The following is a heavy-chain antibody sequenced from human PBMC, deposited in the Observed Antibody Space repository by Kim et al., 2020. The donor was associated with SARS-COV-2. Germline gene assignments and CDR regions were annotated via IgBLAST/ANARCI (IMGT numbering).Heavy chain of an antibody. D-gene: IGHD3-9*01. CDR2: INAGNGNT. CDR1: GYTFTSYA. Sequence: ASVKVSCKASGYTFTSYAMHWVRQAPGQRLEWMGWINAGNGNTKYSQKFQGRVTITRETSASTAYMELSSLRSEDTAVYYCARERTYYDILTGIEGAYFDYWGQGTLVTVSS. CDR3: ARERTYYDILTGIEGAYFDY. V-gene: IGHV1-3*01. J-gene: IGHJ4*02.